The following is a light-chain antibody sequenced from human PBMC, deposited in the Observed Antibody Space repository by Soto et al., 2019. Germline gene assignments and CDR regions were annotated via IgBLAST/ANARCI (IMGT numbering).Light chain of an antibody. Sequence: QSVLTQPPSVSAAPGQKVTISCSGSSSNIGNNYVSWYQQLPGTAPKLLIYDNTKPPSGIPDRFSGSKSGTSATLGITGLQTGDEGIYYCGTWDSSLSSVVFGGGTKLTVL. J-gene: IGLJ2*01. V-gene: IGLV1-51*01. CDR1: SSNIGNNY. CDR2: DNT. CDR3: GTWDSSLSSVV.